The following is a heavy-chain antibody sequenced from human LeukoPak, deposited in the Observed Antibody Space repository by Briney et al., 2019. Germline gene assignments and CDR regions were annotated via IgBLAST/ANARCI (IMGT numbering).Heavy chain of an antibody. Sequence: SETLSLTCTVSGGSINTYYWSWIRQPPGKGLEWIGYIYYSGSTNYKPSLKSRVIILVDTSKNQFSLKLSSVTAADTAVYYCARSRATMVRGSPNWKFDYWDRAMLVTVSS. D-gene: IGHD3-10*01. CDR3: ARSRATMVRGSPNWKFDY. CDR2: IYYSGST. CDR1: GGSINTYY. V-gene: IGHV4-59*01. J-gene: IGHJ4*01.